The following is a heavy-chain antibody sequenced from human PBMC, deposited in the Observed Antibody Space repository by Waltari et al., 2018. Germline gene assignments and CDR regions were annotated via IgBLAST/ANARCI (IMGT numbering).Heavy chain of an antibody. CDR2: INKDVSET. V-gene: IGHV3-7*01. D-gene: IGHD6-13*01. J-gene: IGHJ4*02. Sequence: EVQLVESGGGLVQPGGSLTLSCAASGFTFSTYWMTWVRQAPGKGLEWVANINKDVSETYYVDSLKVRFTISRDSAKNSLYLQMNTLRAEDTAVYYCAQGGRDSSWYWREWGQGTLVTVSS. CDR3: AQGGRDSSWYWRE. CDR1: GFTFSTYW.